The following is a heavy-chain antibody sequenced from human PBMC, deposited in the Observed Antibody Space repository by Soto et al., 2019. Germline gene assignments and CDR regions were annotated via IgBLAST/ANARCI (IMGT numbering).Heavy chain of an antibody. V-gene: IGHV1-69*04. Sequence: GASVKVSCKASGGTFSSYTISWVRQAPGQGLGWMGRIIPILGIANYAQKFQGRVTITADKSTSTAYMELSSLRSEDTAVYYCARDRDIAVAGTPFSYYGMDVWGQGTTVTVSS. CDR3: ARDRDIAVAGTPFSYYGMDV. CDR1: GGTFSSYT. D-gene: IGHD6-19*01. J-gene: IGHJ6*02. CDR2: IIPILGIA.